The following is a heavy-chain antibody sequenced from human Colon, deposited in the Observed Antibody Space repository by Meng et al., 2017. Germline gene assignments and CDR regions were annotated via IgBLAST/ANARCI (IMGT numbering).Heavy chain of an antibody. Sequence: QVHLHESGPGLVRPSDDLSLVCTVSGGSIKTGGYHWSWVRKHPGQGLEYIGFMSDSGTTDYNPSLRSRVSISEIGSSKNQFSLTLRSVTAADTATYFCARDTLYGTDYWGQGVLVAVSS. J-gene: IGHJ4*02. V-gene: IGHV4-31*03. CDR1: GGSIKTGGYH. CDR2: MSDSGTT. D-gene: IGHD4-17*01. CDR3: ARDTLYGTDY.